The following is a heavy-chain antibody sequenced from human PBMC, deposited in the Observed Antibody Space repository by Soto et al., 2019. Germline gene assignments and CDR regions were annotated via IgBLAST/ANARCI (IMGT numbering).Heavy chain of an antibody. V-gene: IGHV3-30-3*01. CDR3: ARDRMIVGVYYYYGMDV. Sequence: QVQLVESGGGVVQPGRSLRLSCAASGFTFSSYAMHWVRQAPGKGLEWVAVISYDGSNKYYADSVKGRFTISRDNSKNTLYLQMNSLRAEDTAVYYCARDRMIVGVYYYYGMDVWGQGTTVTVSS. D-gene: IGHD3-22*01. J-gene: IGHJ6*02. CDR1: GFTFSSYA. CDR2: ISYDGSNK.